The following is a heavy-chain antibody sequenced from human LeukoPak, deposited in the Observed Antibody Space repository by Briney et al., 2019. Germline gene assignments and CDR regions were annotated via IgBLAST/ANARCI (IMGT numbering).Heavy chain of an antibody. J-gene: IGHJ4*02. CDR2: IIPILGIA. CDR1: GYTFTGYY. CDR3: ARTHRGYYYDSSGYLVFDY. V-gene: IGHV1-69*02. Sequence: ASVKVSCKASGYTFTGYYMHWVRQAPGQGLEWMGRIIPILGIANYAQKFQGRVTITADKSTSTAYMELSSLRSEDTAVYYCARTHRGYYYDSSGYLVFDYWGQGTLVTVSS. D-gene: IGHD3-22*01.